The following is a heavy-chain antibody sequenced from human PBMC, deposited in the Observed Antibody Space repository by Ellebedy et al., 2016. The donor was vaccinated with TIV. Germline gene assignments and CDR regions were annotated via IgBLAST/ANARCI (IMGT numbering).Heavy chain of an antibody. Sequence: GGSLRLSCAASGFTFRSYAMHWVRQAPGKGLEWVAFISYDGSEKFYADSVKGRFTISRGNSENTLYVQMNSLRPEDTAVYYCAKEAYDILTGSQMHGMDVWGQGTTVTVSS. V-gene: IGHV3-30*04. CDR2: ISYDGSEK. J-gene: IGHJ6*02. CDR1: GFTFRSYA. CDR3: AKEAYDILTGSQMHGMDV. D-gene: IGHD3-9*01.